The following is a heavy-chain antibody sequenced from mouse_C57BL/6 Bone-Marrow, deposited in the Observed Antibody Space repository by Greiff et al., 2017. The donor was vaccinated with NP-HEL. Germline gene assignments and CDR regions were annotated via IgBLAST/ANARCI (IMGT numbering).Heavy chain of an antibody. CDR1: GFTFSDYY. V-gene: IGHV5-12*01. CDR2: ISNGGGST. J-gene: IGHJ3*01. D-gene: IGHD4-1*01. Sequence: EVQRVESGGGLVQPGGSLKLSCAASGFTFSDYYMYWVRQTPEKRLEWVAYISNGGGSTYYPDTVKGRFTISRDNAKNTLYLQMSRLKSEDTAMYYCARHWDGGAVAYWGQGTLVTVSA. CDR3: ARHWDGGAVAY.